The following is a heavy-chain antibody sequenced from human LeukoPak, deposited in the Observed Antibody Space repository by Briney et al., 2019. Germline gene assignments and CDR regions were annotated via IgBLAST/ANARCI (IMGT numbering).Heavy chain of an antibody. V-gene: IGHV3-64*01. Sequence: HPGGSLRLSCAASGFTFSSYAMHWVRQAPEKGLEYVSAISSNGGSTYYANSVKGRFTISRDNSKNTLYLQMGSLRAEDMAVYYCARRRSSGWYRAFDIWGQGTMVTVSS. J-gene: IGHJ3*02. CDR3: ARRRSSGWYRAFDI. CDR2: ISSNGGST. CDR1: GFTFSSYA. D-gene: IGHD6-19*01.